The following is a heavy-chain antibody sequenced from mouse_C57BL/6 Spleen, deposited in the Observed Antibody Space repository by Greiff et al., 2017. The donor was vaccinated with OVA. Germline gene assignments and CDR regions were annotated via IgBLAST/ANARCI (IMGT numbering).Heavy chain of an antibody. D-gene: IGHD2-14*01. CDR1: GYTFTDYY. CDR3: AHYRGDFYYAMDY. J-gene: IGHJ4*01. Sequence: VQLVESGPELVKPGASVKISCKASGYTFTDYYINWVKQRPGQGLEWIGWIFPGSGSTYYNEKFKGKATLTVDKSSSTAYMLLSSLTSEDSAVYFCAHYRGDFYYAMDYWGQGTSVTVSS. CDR2: IFPGSGST. V-gene: IGHV1-75*01.